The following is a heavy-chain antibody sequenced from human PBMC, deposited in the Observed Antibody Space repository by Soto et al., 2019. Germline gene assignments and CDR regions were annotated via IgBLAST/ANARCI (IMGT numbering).Heavy chain of an antibody. CDR1: GGSISSYY. CDR2: IYYSGST. D-gene: IGHD4-4*01. V-gene: IGHV4-59*01. CDR3: ARSPYYSNFDY. J-gene: IGHJ4*02. Sequence: PSETLSLTCTVSGGSISSYYWIWIRQPPGEGLEWIGYIYYSGSTNYNPSLKSRVTISVDTSKNQFSLKLSSVTAADTAVYYCARSPYYSNFDYWGQGTLVTVSS.